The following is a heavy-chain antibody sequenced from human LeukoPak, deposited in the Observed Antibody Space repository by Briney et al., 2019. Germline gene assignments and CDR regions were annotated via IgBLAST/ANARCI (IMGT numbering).Heavy chain of an antibody. J-gene: IGHJ6*03. V-gene: IGHV4-34*01. CDR2: INHSGST. CDR3: ARAISLRPQRGWFGPNRGYYYMDV. CDR1: GGSFSGYY. D-gene: IGHD3-10*01. Sequence: SETLSLTCAVYGGSFSGYYWSWIRQPPGKGLEWIGEINHSGSTNYNPSLKSRVTISVDTSKNQFSLKLSSVTAADTAVYYCARAISLRPQRGWFGPNRGYYYMDVWGKGTTVTISS.